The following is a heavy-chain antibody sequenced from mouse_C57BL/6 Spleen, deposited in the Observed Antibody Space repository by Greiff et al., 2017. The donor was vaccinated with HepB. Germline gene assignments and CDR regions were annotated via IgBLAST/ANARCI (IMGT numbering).Heavy chain of an antibody. V-gene: IGHV3-6*01. CDR3: ARPHYYGSSYFDY. D-gene: IGHD1-1*01. CDR1: GYSITSGYY. CDR2: ISYDGSN. J-gene: IGHJ2*01. Sequence: EVKLVESGPGLVKPSQSLSLTCPVTGYSITSGYYWNWIRQFPGNKLEWMGYISYDGSNNYNPSLKNRISITRDTSKNQFFLKLNSVTTEDTATYYCARPHYYGSSYFDYWGQGTTLTVSS.